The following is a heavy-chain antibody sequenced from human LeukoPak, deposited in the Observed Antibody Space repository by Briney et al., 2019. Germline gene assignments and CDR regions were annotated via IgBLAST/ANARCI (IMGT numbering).Heavy chain of an antibody. CDR3: AKDGWGLLWFGEAFDY. J-gene: IGHJ4*02. CDR1: GFRFSDYT. CDR2: ISGSGESI. D-gene: IGHD3-10*01. V-gene: IGHV3-23*01. Sequence: SGGSLRLSCAASGFRFSDYTMTWVRQSPGRGLEWVSAISGSGESIYYADSVKGRFTIFRDNSKNTLFLQMNSLRTEDTAIYYCAKDGWGLLWFGEAFDYWGQGTLVTVSS.